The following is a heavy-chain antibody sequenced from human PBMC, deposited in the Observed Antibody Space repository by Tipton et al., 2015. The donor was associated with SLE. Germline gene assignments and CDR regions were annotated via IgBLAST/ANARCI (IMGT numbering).Heavy chain of an antibody. CDR3: AREEGQWDAFDI. Sequence: GLVKPSETVSLTCTVSGDSISGNYWSWIRLPPGRGLEWIGYIYYSGSTNYNPSLKSRVTISVDTSKNQFSLKLSSVTAADTAVYYCAREEGQWDAFDIWGQGTMVTVSS. J-gene: IGHJ3*02. V-gene: IGHV4-59*01. CDR2: IYYSGST. CDR1: GDSISGNY. D-gene: IGHD6-19*01.